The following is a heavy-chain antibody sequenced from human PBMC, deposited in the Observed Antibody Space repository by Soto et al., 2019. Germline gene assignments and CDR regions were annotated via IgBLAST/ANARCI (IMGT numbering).Heavy chain of an antibody. CDR2: IYSSGST. V-gene: IGHV4-4*07. J-gene: IGHJ4*02. CDR1: NGSFSGNY. Sequence: XETLSLTCSVSNGSFSGNYWTWIRKPPGGGLEWIGRIYSSGSTTYNPSLKSRVTMSVDTTKNQFSLRLTSVTAADTAIYYCERPHPSGCYSFDVWGRGALVTVSS. CDR3: ERPHPSGCYSFDV. D-gene: IGHD2-21*02.